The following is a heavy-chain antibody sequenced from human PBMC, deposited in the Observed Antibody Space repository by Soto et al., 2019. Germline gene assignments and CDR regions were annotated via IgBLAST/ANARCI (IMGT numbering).Heavy chain of an antibody. J-gene: IGHJ3*02. V-gene: IGHV4-39*01. CDR2: IYYSGNT. CDR1: GGSISSSSYF. CDR3: ARRMKDSSSAGGFDI. Sequence: QLQLQESGPGLAKPSETLSLTCTVSGGSISSSSYFWDWIRQPPGKALEWIGSIYYSGNTYYNPSLKSRVTVYVDRSKNQFSLKLSSVTAADTALYYCARRMKDSSSAGGFDIWGQWTRVTVSS. D-gene: IGHD3-22*01.